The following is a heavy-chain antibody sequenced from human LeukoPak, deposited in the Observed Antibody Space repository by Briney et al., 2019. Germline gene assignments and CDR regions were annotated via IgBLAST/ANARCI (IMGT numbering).Heavy chain of an antibody. CDR1: GGSISSSY. V-gene: IGHV4-4*07. Sequence: SETLSLTCTVSGGSISSSYWSWIRQPAGKGLEWIGRIYTNGSTNYNPSLKSRVTMSVDTSKNQFSLKLSSVTAADTAVYYCARVVNSGSLINYWGQGTLVTVSS. CDR3: ARVVNSGSLINY. CDR2: IYTNGST. J-gene: IGHJ4*02. D-gene: IGHD3-10*01.